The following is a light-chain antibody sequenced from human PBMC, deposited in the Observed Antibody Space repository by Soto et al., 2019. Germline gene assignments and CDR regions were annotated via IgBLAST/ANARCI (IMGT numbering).Light chain of an antibody. CDR3: QQSYTLPFT. V-gene: IGKV1-39*01. J-gene: IGKJ4*01. CDR1: LSITNY. Sequence: DIQMTQSPSSLSASVGDRVTITRRASLSITNYLAWYQQKSGRAPRLLIYAVSNWQGEVPSRFSGRGSGTDFSLTISSLRLEDFATYFCQQSYTLPFTFGGGTKVDIK. CDR2: AVS.